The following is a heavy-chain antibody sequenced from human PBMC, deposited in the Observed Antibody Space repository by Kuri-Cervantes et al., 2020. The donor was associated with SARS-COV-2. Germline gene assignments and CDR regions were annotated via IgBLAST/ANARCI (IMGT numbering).Heavy chain of an antibody. Sequence: SETLSLTCGVYGGSFSNFLWDWVRQPPGKGLGWLGEINYSGTTNYNPSLKSRVTISVDPSKNLFSLNLTSVTAADTAMYYCARLRRHNDGWFATGYYMDVWGKGTTVTVSS. CDR2: INYSGTT. J-gene: IGHJ6*03. D-gene: IGHD6-19*01. CDR1: GGSFSNFL. V-gene: IGHV4-34*01. CDR3: ARLRRHNDGWFATGYYMDV.